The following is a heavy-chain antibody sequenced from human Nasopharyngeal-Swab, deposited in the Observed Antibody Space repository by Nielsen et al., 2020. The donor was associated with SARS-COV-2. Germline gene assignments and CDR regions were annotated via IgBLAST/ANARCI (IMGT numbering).Heavy chain of an antibody. D-gene: IGHD1-14*01. J-gene: IGHJ4*02. Sequence: GESLKISCAASGFTFSSYSMNWVCQALGKGPEWVSYISSSSSTIYYADSVKGRFTISRDNAKNSLYLQMNSLRAEDTAVYYCAREEELGTAYYFDYWGQGTLVTVSS. CDR3: AREEELGTAYYFDY. CDR2: ISSSSSTI. V-gene: IGHV3-48*01. CDR1: GFTFSSYS.